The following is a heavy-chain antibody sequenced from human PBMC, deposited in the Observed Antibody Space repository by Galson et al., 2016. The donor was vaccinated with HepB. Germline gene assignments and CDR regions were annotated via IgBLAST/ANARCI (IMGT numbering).Heavy chain of an antibody. Sequence: SLRLSCAASGFSFNTYSMHWVRQAPGKGLEWVAAITSAGDKQYYTDSVRGRFTISRDNAKNSLYLQMNSLRAEDTAVYYCAREWFGEYGMDVWGQGTTVTVSS. D-gene: IGHD3-10*01. V-gene: IGHV3-30*04. CDR1: GFSFNTYS. CDR3: AREWFGEYGMDV. CDR2: ITSAGDKQ. J-gene: IGHJ6*02.